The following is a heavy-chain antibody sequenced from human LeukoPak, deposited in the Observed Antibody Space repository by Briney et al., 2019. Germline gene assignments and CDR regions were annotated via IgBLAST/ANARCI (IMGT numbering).Heavy chain of an antibody. CDR1: GYTFTSYD. D-gene: IGHD3-10*01. Sequence: ASVKVSCKASGYTFTSYDINWVRQATGQGLEWMGWINPNSGNTGYAQKFQGRVTMTRNTSISTAYMELSSLRSEDTAVYYCARGRRRRVVRGVIDYYYYMDVWGKGTTVTISS. CDR3: ARGRRRRVVRGVIDYYYYMDV. V-gene: IGHV1-8*01. J-gene: IGHJ6*03. CDR2: INPNSGNT.